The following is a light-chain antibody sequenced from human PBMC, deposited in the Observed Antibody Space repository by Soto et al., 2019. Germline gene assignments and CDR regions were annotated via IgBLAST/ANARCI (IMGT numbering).Light chain of an antibody. V-gene: IGKV3-15*01. J-gene: IGKJ2*01. CDR2: GAS. Sequence: EIVMTQSPATLSVSPGERATLSCRASQSVSSNLAWYQQKPGQAPRVLIYGASTRATGITARFSGSGSGTEFTLTISSLQSEDFAVYYCQQYNNWPRTFGQGTKLEI. CDR1: QSVSSN. CDR3: QQYNNWPRT.